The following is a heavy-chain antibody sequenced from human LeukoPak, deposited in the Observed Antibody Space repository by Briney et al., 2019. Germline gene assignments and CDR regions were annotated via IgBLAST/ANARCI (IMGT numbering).Heavy chain of an antibody. CDR1: GFTITTNY. J-gene: IGHJ3*02. V-gene: IGHV3-53*01. CDR3: ARDNGGIRGYSSSRAAFDI. Sequence: PGGSLRLSCAASGFTITTNYMNWVRQAPGKGLEWVSVIYGDDETNYADSVKGRFTISRDNAKNSLYLQMNSLRAEDTAVYYCARDNGGIRGYSSSRAAFDIWGQGTMVTVSS. CDR2: IYGDDET. D-gene: IGHD6-13*01.